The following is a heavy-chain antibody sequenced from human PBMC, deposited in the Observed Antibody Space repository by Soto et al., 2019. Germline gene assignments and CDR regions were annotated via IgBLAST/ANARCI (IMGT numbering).Heavy chain of an antibody. CDR3: VRVAHRGGDYDY. CDR2: IKPEGGEE. D-gene: IGHD3-16*01. J-gene: IGHJ4*02. V-gene: IGHV3-7*01. CDR1: GFTFSNYW. Sequence: EVQLVESGGGLVQPGGSLRLSCSASGFTFSNYWMNWVRQAPGKGLEWVANIKPEGGEEYYVDSVKGRFTISRDNAKNSLYLQMNNLRDDDTALYYCVRVAHRGGDYDYWGQGALVTVSS.